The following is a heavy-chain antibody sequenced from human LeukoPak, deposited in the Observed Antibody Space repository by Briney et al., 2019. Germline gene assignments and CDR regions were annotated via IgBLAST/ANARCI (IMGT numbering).Heavy chain of an antibody. CDR3: VRGNDYGGPHY. Sequence: GGSLRLSCAASGFTFSDYYMSWIRQAPGKGLEWVSYISSSGTTISYTDSVKGRFTISRDNGKNTLFLQMNSLRAEDAAVYYCVRGNDYGGPHYWGQGTLVTVSS. CDR1: GFTFSDYY. CDR2: ISSSGTTI. V-gene: IGHV3-11*04. J-gene: IGHJ4*02. D-gene: IGHD4-23*01.